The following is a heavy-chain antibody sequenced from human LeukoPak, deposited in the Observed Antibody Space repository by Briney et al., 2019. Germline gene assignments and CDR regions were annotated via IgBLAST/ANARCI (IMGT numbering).Heavy chain of an antibody. J-gene: IGHJ4*02. CDR3: ATGAGCGY. CDR2: IKQGGSER. Sequence: GGSLRLSCAASGFTFSSYWMTWVRQAPGKGLEWVANIKQGGSERNYVDSVKGRFTISRVNVKNSLYLQMNTLRDEDTAVYYCATGAGCGYWGQGTLVTVSS. D-gene: IGHD6-19*01. CDR1: GFTFSSYW. V-gene: IGHV3-7*03.